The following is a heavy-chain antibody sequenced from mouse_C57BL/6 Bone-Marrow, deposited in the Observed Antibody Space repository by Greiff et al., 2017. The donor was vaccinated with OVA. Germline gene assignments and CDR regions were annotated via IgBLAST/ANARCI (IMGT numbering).Heavy chain of an antibody. CDR3: AISTAQAFYYYAMDY. CDR1: GYTFTSYW. J-gene: IGHJ4*01. CDR2: INPSDSDT. V-gene: IGHV1-74*01. D-gene: IGHD3-2*02. Sequence: VQLQQPGAELVKPGASVKVSCKASGYTFTSYWMHWVKRRPGQGLEWIGRINPSDSDTNYNQKFKGKATLPVDKSYSTAYMQLSSLTSEDSAVYYCAISTAQAFYYYAMDYGGQGTSVTVSS.